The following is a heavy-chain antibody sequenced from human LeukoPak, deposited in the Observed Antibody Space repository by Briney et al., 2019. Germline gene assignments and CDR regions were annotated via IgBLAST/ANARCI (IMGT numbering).Heavy chain of an antibody. Sequence: ASVKVSCKASGYTFTSYDINWVRQAPGQGLEWMGWMNPTSGHTGYVQKFQGRITMTRDTSVRTAYMELNSLTSEDTAVYYCARSPVGVRKKHDLWGQGTLVIVSS. CDR1: GYTFTSYD. J-gene: IGHJ5*02. V-gene: IGHV1-8*01. D-gene: IGHD3-10*01. CDR2: MNPTSGHT. CDR3: ARSPVGVRKKHDL.